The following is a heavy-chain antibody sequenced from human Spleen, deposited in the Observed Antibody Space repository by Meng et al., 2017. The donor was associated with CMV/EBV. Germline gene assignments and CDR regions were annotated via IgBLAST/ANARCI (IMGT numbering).Heavy chain of an antibody. V-gene: IGHV3-7*01. D-gene: IGHD2-2*01. CDR3: AREDRRYCNTANCYGHYYYGMDV. Sequence: GGSLRLSCAASGFTFSSNWMSWVRQAPGKGLEWVATIRQDGGEKYYVDSVKGRFTISRDNAKNSLFLQMNSLRVEDTAVYYCAREDRRYCNTANCYGHYYYGMDVRGQGTTVTVSS. J-gene: IGHJ6*02. CDR1: GFTFSSNW. CDR2: IRQDGGEK.